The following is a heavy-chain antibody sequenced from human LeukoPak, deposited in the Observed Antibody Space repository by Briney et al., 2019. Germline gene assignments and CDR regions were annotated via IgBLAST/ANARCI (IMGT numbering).Heavy chain of an antibody. CDR1: GGSVNKNNFF. V-gene: IGHV4-39*07. Sequence: SETLSLTCTVSGGSVNKNNFFWGWIRQPPGKGLDWIGNIYNTGSTSYNPSLKSRVTISLDTSKNQFSLKLSSVTAADTAVYYCARDPMVTPYGLDVWGQGTTVTVSS. CDR3: ARDPMVTPYGLDV. CDR2: IYNTGST. J-gene: IGHJ6*02. D-gene: IGHD4/OR15-4a*01.